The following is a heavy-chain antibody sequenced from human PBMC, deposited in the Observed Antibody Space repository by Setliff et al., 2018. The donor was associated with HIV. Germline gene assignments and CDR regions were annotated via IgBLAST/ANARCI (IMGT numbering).Heavy chain of an antibody. CDR1: GYSFTDFW. CDR2: FYPGDFDT. D-gene: IGHD6-19*01. J-gene: IGHJ3*01. CDR3: ARHFSVAGDAFDV. Sequence: GESLKISCKGSGYSFTDFWIGWVRQMPGKGLEWMGIFYPGDFDTRYSPSFEGQVTMSAEKSISTAYLRWSSLKASDTAIYYCARHFSVAGDAFDVWGQGTMVTVSS. V-gene: IGHV5-51*01.